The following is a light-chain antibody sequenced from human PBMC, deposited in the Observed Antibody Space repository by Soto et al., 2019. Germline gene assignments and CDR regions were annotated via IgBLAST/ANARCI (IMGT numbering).Light chain of an antibody. V-gene: IGKV3-15*01. CDR1: QSVTIN. CDR2: GAS. J-gene: IGKJ1*01. CDR3: QQYDTYSRT. Sequence: ETGLTQSPVTLSVSPGDRATLSCKASQSVTINLAWYHQRPGQGPRLLIFGASTRATGIPARFSGSGSDTEFTLTISSLQPEDFGNYYCQQYDTYSRTFGQGTKVEIK.